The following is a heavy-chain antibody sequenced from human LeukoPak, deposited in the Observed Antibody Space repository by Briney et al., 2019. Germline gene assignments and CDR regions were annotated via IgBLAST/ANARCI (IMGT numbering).Heavy chain of an antibody. Sequence: GASVKVSCKASGGTFSSYAISWVRQAPGQGLEWMGGFDPEDGETIYAQKFQGRVTMTEDTSTDTAYMELSSLRSEDTAVYYCATATYCSSTSCYTGVGLGYWGQGTLVTVSS. CDR3: ATATYCSSTSCYTGVGLGY. CDR1: GGTFSSYA. D-gene: IGHD2-2*02. CDR2: FDPEDGET. V-gene: IGHV1-24*01. J-gene: IGHJ4*02.